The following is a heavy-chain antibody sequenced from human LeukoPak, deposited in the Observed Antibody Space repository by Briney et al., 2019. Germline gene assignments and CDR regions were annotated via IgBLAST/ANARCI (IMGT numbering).Heavy chain of an antibody. J-gene: IGHJ4*02. V-gene: IGHV3-21*01. D-gene: IGHD2-15*01. Sequence: GGSLRLSCAASGFTFSTYSMNWFRQAPGKGLEWVSSISATSTYTYYADSLKGRFIISRDNAKNSVYLQMNSLRAEDTAVYYGTREFCSGGSCDSGGYWGQGALVTVSS. CDR3: TREFCSGGSCDSGGY. CDR2: ISATSTYT. CDR1: GFTFSTYS.